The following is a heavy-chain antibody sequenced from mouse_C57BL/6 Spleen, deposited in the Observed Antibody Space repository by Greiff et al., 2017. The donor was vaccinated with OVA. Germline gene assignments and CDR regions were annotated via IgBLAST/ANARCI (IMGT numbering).Heavy chain of an antibody. V-gene: IGHV1-54*01. CDR3: ARGGDYDERNYFDY. J-gene: IGHJ2*01. CDR1: GYAFTNYL. Sequence: QVQLQQSGAELVRPGTSVKVSCKASGYAFTNYLIEWVKQRPGQGLEWIGVINPGSGGTNYNEKFKGKATLTADKSSSTAYMQLSSLTSEDSAVYFCARGGDYDERNYFDYWGQGTTLTVSS. CDR2: INPGSGGT. D-gene: IGHD2-4*01.